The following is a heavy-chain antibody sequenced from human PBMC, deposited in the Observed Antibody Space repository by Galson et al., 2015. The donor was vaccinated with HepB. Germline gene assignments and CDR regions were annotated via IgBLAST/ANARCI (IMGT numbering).Heavy chain of an antibody. CDR2: IYSSGST. CDR3: ARDRGSSSI. D-gene: IGHD2-2*01. Sequence: TLSLTCSVTGGSIISATYSWSWIRQPAGKGLEWIGRIYSSGSTSYNPSLESRLTISVDTSKNQISLRLSSATAADTAVYYCARDRGSSSIWGQGTMVTVSS. J-gene: IGHJ3*02. CDR1: GGSIISATYS. V-gene: IGHV4-61*02.